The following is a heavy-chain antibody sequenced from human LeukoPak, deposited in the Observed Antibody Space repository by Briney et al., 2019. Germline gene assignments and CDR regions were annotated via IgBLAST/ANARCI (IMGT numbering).Heavy chain of an antibody. CDR1: GYSISSGYD. CDR2: IYYSGST. J-gene: IGHJ4*02. D-gene: IGHD3-22*01. V-gene: IGHV4-61*01. CDR3: ARDHYYNSSGYTFGY. Sequence: SETLSLTCTVSGYSISSGYDWGWIRQPPGKGLEWIGYIYYSGSTNYNPSLKGRVTISVDTSKNQFSLKLSPVTAADTAVYYCARDHYYNSSGYTFGYWGQGTPVTVSS.